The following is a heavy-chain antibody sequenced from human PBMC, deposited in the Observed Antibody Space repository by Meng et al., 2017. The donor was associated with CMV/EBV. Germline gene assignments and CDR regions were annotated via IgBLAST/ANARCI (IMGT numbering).Heavy chain of an antibody. CDR2: ISWNSGSI. Sequence: SLKISCAASGFTFDDYAMHWVRQAPGKGLEWVSGISWNSGSIGYADSVKGRFTISRDNAKNSLYPQMNSLRAEDTALYYCAKGGSGSGSYLHYYYYGMDVWGQGTTVTVSS. J-gene: IGHJ6*02. V-gene: IGHV3-9*01. CDR3: AKGGSGSGSYLHYYYYGMDV. D-gene: IGHD3-10*01. CDR1: GFTFDDYA.